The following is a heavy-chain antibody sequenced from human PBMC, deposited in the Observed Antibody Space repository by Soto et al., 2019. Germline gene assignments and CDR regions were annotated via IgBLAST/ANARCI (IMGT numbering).Heavy chain of an antibody. CDR3: AKDGGKDGYFGNWFDP. V-gene: IGHV1-69*15. D-gene: IGHD5-18*01. J-gene: IGHJ5*02. Sequence: QVQLLQSGAEVKKPGSSVKVSCKASGGTFSNYAITWVRQAPGQGLEWLGRIIPIFGSTNFAQKFQGRVTHPADESTTTVYMELSSLRSDDTAVYYCAKDGGKDGYFGNWFDPWGQGTLVTVSS. CDR2: IIPIFGST. CDR1: GGTFSNYA.